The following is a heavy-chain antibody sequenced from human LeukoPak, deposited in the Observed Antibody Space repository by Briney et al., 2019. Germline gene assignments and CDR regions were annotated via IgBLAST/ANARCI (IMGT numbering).Heavy chain of an antibody. J-gene: IGHJ6*02. CDR2: INPNSGGT. CDR1: GYTLTELS. V-gene: IGHV1-2*04. CDR3: AISGYSSGWQSLMDV. D-gene: IGHD6-19*01. Sequence: GASVKVSCKVSGYTLTELSMHWVRQAPGQGLERMGWINPNSGGTNYAQKFQGWVTMTRDTSISTAYMELSRLRSDDTAVYYCAISGYSSGWQSLMDVWGQGTTVTVSS.